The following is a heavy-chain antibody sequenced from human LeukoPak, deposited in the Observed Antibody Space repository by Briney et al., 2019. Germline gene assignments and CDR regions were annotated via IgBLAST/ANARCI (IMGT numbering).Heavy chain of an antibody. CDR2: FYHSGIT. V-gene: IGHV4-38-2*02. CDR1: GYSISSGYF. J-gene: IGHJ4*02. Sequence: SETLSLTCTVSGYSISSGYFWGWIRQPPGKGLEWIGSFYHSGITYYNPSLKSRVTISVEMSKNQFSLKLTSVTAADTAVYYCARMTYGGNSGEDLDFWGQGTLVTVSS. D-gene: IGHD4-23*01. CDR3: ARMTYGGNSGEDLDF.